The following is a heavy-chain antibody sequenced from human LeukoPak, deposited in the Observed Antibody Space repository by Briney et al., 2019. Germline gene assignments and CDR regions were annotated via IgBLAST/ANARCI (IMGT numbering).Heavy chain of an antibody. J-gene: IGHJ4*02. CDR1: GGSISSYY. D-gene: IGHD6-13*01. V-gene: IGHV4-59*08. CDR3: ARQMSGSSALDY. CDR2: IYSSGST. Sequence: SETLSLTCTVSGGSISSYYWSWIRQPPGKGLEWIGYIYSSGSTNYDPSLKSRVTIPVDTSKNQFSLKLSSVTAADTAVFYCARQMSGSSALDYWGQGTLVTVSS.